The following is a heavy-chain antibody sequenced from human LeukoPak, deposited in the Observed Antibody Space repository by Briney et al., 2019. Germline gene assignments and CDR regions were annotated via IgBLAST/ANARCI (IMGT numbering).Heavy chain of an antibody. CDR2: ITYDGSNK. Sequence: PGGSPRLSCAASGFTFSSNGMHWVRQAPGKGLEWVAVITYDGSNKYYAGSVKGRFTISRDNSKNTLYLQMNSLRPEDTAVYYCAKDRRDGYNYLFDYWGQGTLVTVSS. CDR3: AKDRRDGYNYLFDY. CDR1: GFTFSSNG. J-gene: IGHJ4*02. D-gene: IGHD5-12*01. V-gene: IGHV3-30*18.